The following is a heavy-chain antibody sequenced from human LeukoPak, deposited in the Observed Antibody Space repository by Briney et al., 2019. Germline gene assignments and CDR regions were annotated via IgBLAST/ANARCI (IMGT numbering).Heavy chain of an antibody. CDR1: GGSISSGSYY. Sequence: PSETLSLTCTVSGGSISSGSYYWSWIRQPAGKGLEWIGRIYTSGSTNYNPSLKSRVTISVDTSKNQFSLKLSSVTAADTAVYYCARDGCSSTSCYDWFDPWGRGTLVTVSS. V-gene: IGHV4-61*02. D-gene: IGHD2-2*01. CDR3: ARDGCSSTSCYDWFDP. J-gene: IGHJ5*02. CDR2: IYTSGST.